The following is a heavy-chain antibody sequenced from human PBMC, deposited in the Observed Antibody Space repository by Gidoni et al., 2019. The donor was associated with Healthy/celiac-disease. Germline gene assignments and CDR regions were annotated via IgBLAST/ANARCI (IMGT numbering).Heavy chain of an antibody. CDR2: ISSSSSYT. V-gene: IGHV3-11*05. CDR3: ARDRCSSTSCYTHYYYYYGMDV. J-gene: IGHJ6*02. Sequence: QVQLVESGGGLVKTGGYLRLSCAAAGCTFSDYYLRWIRQAPGKGLEGVSYISSSSSYTNYADSVQGRFTISRDNAKNSLYLQMNSLRAEDTAVYYCARDRCSSTSCYTHYYYYYGMDVWGQGTTVTVSS. CDR1: GCTFSDYY. D-gene: IGHD2-2*02.